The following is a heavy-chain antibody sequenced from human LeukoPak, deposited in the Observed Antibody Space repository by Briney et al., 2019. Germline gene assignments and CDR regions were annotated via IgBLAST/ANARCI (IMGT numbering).Heavy chain of an antibody. J-gene: IGHJ6*02. CDR3: AKGGSGFYYYYGMDV. CDR1: GFTFSSYA. V-gene: IGHV3-23*01. D-gene: IGHD2-15*01. CDR2: ISDSGDST. Sequence: PGGSLRLSCAASGFTFSSYAMSWVRQAPGKGLEWVSGISDSGDSTYYADSVKGRFTIPRDNSKNTLCLQMNSLRAEDTAVYYCAKGGSGFYYYYGMDVWGQGTTVTVSS.